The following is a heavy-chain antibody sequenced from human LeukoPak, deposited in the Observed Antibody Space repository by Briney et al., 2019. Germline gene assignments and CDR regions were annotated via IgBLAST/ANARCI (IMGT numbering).Heavy chain of an antibody. V-gene: IGHV5-51*01. Sequence: GESLKISCKGSGYTFTSYWIAWVRQMPGKGLEWMGIVYPGDSDTRYSPSFQGQVTISADKSIRTAYLQWSTLKASDTAIYYCARGSPYSFGYLFEYWGQGTLVTVSS. D-gene: IGHD3-22*01. CDR1: GYTFTSYW. CDR3: ARGSPYSFGYLFEY. J-gene: IGHJ4*02. CDR2: VYPGDSDT.